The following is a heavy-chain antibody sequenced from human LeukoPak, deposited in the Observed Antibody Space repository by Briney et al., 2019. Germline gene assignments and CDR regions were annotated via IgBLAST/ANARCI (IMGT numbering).Heavy chain of an antibody. CDR3: ATNLVRPVVPAARNWFDP. CDR2: FDPEDGET. D-gene: IGHD2-2*01. J-gene: IGHJ5*02. Sequence: ASVKVSCKASGYTFTSYYMHWVRQAPGKGLEWMGGFDPEDGETIYAQKFQGRVTMTEDTSTDTAYMELSSLRSEDTAVYYCATNLVRPVVPAARNWFDPWGQGTLVTVSS. CDR1: GYTFTSYY. V-gene: IGHV1-24*01.